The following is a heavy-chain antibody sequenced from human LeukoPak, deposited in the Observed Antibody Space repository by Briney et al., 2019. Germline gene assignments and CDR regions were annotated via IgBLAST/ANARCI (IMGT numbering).Heavy chain of an antibody. J-gene: IGHJ4*02. V-gene: IGHV3-23*01. Sequence: GGSLRLSCAASGFTFSSYAMSWVRQAPGKGLEWVSAISGSGGSTYYADSVKGRFTISRDNSKNTLYLQMNSLRAEDTAVHYCAKARGMVRGAIDYWGQGTLVTVSS. CDR2: ISGSGGST. CDR1: GFTFSSYA. CDR3: AKARGMVRGAIDY. D-gene: IGHD3-10*01.